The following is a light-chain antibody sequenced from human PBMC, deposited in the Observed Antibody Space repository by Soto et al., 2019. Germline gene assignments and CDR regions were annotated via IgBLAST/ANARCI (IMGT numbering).Light chain of an antibody. CDR2: DDN. CDR1: SSNIWGNS. V-gene: IGLV1-51*01. Sequence: QSVMTQPPSVSAAPGQKVTISCSGSSSNIWGNSVSWYQQLPGTAPKLLIYDDNKRPSGIPDRFSGSKSGTSATLGITGFQTGDEADYYCGSWDSSLSAYVFRTGTKLTVL. CDR3: GSWDSSLSAYV. J-gene: IGLJ1*01.